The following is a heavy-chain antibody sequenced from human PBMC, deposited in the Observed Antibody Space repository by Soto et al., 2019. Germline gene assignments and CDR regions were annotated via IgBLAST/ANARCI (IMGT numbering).Heavy chain of an antibody. D-gene: IGHD6-13*01. CDR3: ARSVGVASAGPFDY. J-gene: IGHJ4*02. V-gene: IGHV4-31*01. CDR2: IYYSGST. Sequence: QVQLQESGPGLVKPSQTLSLTCTVSSGSISSGGYYWSWIRQHPGKGLEWIGYIYYSGSTYYNPSLNSQVTISVDKSKTQFSLKLSSVIAVDTAVYYCARSVGVASAGPFDYWSEGTLVTVSS. CDR1: SGSISSGGYY.